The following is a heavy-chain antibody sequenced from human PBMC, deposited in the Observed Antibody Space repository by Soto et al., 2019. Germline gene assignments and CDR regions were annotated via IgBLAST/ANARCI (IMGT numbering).Heavy chain of an antibody. D-gene: IGHD1-26*01. CDR3: AKGRELGGAFDI. CDR2: ISGSGGST. J-gene: IGHJ3*02. Sequence: EVQLLESGGGLVQPGGSLRLSCAASGFTFSSYAMSWVRQAPGKGLEWVSAISGSGGSTYYADSVKGRFTISRDNSKNTRYLQMNSLRAEDTAVYYCAKGRELGGAFDIWGQGTMVTVSS. V-gene: IGHV3-23*01. CDR1: GFTFSSYA.